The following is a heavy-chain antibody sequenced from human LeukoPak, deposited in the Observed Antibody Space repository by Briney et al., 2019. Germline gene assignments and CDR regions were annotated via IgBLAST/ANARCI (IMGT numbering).Heavy chain of an antibody. CDR1: GGTFSSYA. CDR3: ARHDHASGSYYNAPLDY. V-gene: IGHV1-18*01. J-gene: IGHJ4*02. D-gene: IGHD3-10*01. Sequence: GASVKVSCKASGGTFSSYAISWVRQAPGQGLEWMGWISTYNGNTNYVKKFQGRVTMTTDTSTSTAYMELRSLRSDDTGVYYCARHDHASGSYYNAPLDYWGQGTLVTVSS. CDR2: ISTYNGNT.